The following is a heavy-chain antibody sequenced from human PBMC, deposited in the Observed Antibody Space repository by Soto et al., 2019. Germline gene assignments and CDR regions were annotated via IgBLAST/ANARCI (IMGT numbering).Heavy chain of an antibody. CDR3: ARATIFGVVHYGMDV. J-gene: IGHJ6*02. Sequence: GGSLRLSCAASGFTFSSYWMHWVRQSPGKGLVWVSRINSDGSSTSYADSVKGRFTISRDNAKNTLYLQMYSLRAEDTAVYYCARATIFGVVHYGMDVWGQGTTVTSP. V-gene: IGHV3-74*01. CDR1: GFTFSSYW. D-gene: IGHD3-3*01. CDR2: INSDGSST.